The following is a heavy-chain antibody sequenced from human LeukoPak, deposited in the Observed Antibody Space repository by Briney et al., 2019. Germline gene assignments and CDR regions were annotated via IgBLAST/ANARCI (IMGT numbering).Heavy chain of an antibody. CDR1: GYTFTSYY. J-gene: IGHJ4*02. D-gene: IGHD3-10*01. CDR3: ARENGSGSYAVPGFDY. CDR2: INPSGGST. V-gene: IGHV1-46*01. Sequence: ASVKVSCKASGYTFTSYYMRWVRQAPGQGLEWMGIINPSGGSTSYAQKFQGRVTMTRDTSTSTVYMELSSLRSEDTAVYYCARENGSGSYAVPGFDYWGQGTLVTVSS.